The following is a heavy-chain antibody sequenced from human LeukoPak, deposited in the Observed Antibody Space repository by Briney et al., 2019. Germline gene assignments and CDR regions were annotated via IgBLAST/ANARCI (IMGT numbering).Heavy chain of an antibody. CDR3: ARGGNRYPTRALRWFFGY. V-gene: IGHV4-34*01. J-gene: IGHJ4*02. CDR2: INHSGST. CDR1: GGSFSGYY. D-gene: IGHD4-23*01. Sequence: SETLSLTCAVYGGSFSGYYWSWIRQPPGKGLEWIGEINHSGSTNYNPSLKSRVTISVDTSKNQFSLKLSSVTAADTAVYYCARGGNRYPTRALRWFFGYWGQGTLVTVSS.